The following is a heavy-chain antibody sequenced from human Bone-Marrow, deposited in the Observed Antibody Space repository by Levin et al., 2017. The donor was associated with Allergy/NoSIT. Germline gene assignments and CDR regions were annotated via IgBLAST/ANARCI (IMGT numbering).Heavy chain of an antibody. V-gene: IGHV2-5*02. J-gene: IGHJ4*02. CDR1: GFSLTTSGVS. D-gene: IGHD3-10*01. CDR2: VYWDDDK. CDR3: AHRSYYASGKPFDY. Sequence: SGPTLVKPTQTLTLTCTFSGFSLTTSGVSVGWIRQPPGKALEWLALVYWDDDKRYSPSLESRLAITKDTSNNQVVLTMTNVDLVDTATYYCAHRSYYASGKPFDYWGQGILVTVSS.